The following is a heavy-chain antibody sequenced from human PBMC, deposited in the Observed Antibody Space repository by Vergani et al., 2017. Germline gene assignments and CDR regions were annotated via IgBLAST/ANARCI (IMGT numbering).Heavy chain of an antibody. CDR1: GFTFSSYS. Sequence: EVQLVESGGGLVQPGGSLRLSCAASGFTFSSYSMNWVRQAPGKGLEWVSYISSSSTIYYADSVKGRFTISRDNAKNSLYLQMNSLRAEDTAVYYCTGXWLVQGHYYYGMDVWGQGTTVTVSS. D-gene: IGHD6-19*01. CDR3: TGXWLVQGHYYYGMDV. V-gene: IGHV3-48*01. J-gene: IGHJ6*02. CDR2: ISSSSTI.